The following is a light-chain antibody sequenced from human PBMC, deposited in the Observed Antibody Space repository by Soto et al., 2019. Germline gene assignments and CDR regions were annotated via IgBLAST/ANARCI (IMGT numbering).Light chain of an antibody. Sequence: QSVLTQPPSASGTPGRGVTIFCSGSSSNIGSNTVNCYQKLPGTAPKLLIYSDNQRPSGVPDRFSGSKSGTSVSLAISGLQSEDEADYYCAAWDDSLNGVVFGGGTKLTVL. CDR3: AAWDDSLNGVV. CDR1: SSNIGSNT. J-gene: IGLJ2*01. CDR2: SDN. V-gene: IGLV1-44*01.